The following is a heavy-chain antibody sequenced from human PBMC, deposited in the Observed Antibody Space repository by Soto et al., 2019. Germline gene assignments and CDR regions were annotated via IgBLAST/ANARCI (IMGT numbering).Heavy chain of an antibody. J-gene: IGHJ6*03. Sequence: GASVKVSCKASGYTFTSYYMHWVRQAPGQGLEWMGIINPSGGSTSYAQKFQGRVTMTRDTSTSTVYMELSSLRSEDTAVYYCARGYCSSTSCYSVEGIYYMYVWGKGTTVTVSS. V-gene: IGHV1-46*03. CDR2: INPSGGST. CDR1: GYTFTSYY. D-gene: IGHD2-2*01. CDR3: ARGYCSSTSCYSVEGIYYMYV.